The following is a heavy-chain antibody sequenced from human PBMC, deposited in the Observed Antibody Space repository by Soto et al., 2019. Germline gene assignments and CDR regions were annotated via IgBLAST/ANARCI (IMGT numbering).Heavy chain of an antibody. J-gene: IGHJ4*02. D-gene: IGHD3-16*02. CDR1: GFTFSSYA. V-gene: IGHV3-30-3*01. Sequence: GSLRLSCAASGFTFSSYAMHWVRQAPGKGLERVAVISYDGSNKYYADSVKGRFTISRDNSKNTLYLQMNSLRAEDTAVYYCAKASLEELRLGELSLDYWGQGTLVTVSS. CDR3: AKASLEELRLGELSLDY. CDR2: ISYDGSNK.